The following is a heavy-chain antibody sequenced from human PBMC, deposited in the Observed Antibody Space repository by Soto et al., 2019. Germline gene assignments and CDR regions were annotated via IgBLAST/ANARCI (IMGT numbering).Heavy chain of an antibody. CDR3: ARAAAGKYNWFDP. V-gene: IGHV4-59*01. Sequence: NPSETLSLTCTVSGGSISSYYWSWIRQPPGKGLEWIGYIYYSGSTNYNPSLKSRVTISVDTSKNQFSLKLSSVTAADTAVYYCARAAAGKYNWFDPWGQGTLVTVSS. D-gene: IGHD6-13*01. J-gene: IGHJ5*02. CDR2: IYYSGST. CDR1: GGSISSYY.